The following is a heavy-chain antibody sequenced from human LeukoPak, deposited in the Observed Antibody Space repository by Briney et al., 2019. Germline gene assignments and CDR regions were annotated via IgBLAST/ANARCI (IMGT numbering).Heavy chain of an antibody. J-gene: IGHJ5*02. V-gene: IGHV4-34*01. CDR1: GGSFSDYY. Sequence: PSETLSLTGAVYGGSFSDYYWTLIRQTPGKGLEWIGEISHTGLTGSNPSLKSRVTIFVDSSKKQFSLRMTSVTAADTGIYYCARVPDITARPCDTWGPGTLVTVSS. CDR3: ARVPDITARPCDT. CDR2: ISHTGLT. D-gene: IGHD1-1*01.